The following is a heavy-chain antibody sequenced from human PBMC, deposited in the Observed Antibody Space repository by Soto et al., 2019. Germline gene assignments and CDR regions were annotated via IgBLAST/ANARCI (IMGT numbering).Heavy chain of an antibody. CDR2: IMGSGGRT. V-gene: IGHV3-23*01. Sequence: EVQLLESGGGLVQPGGPLSPSGAASGFSFSSFPLSGFRQAPGKGLESVSVIMGSGGRTYYADSVQGRFTISRDDSKSTVFLQMTSLRADDTATYYCAKGGANWYFDYRGQGTLVTVTS. CDR1: GFSFSSFP. CDR3: AKGGANWYFDY. D-gene: IGHD1-1*01. J-gene: IGHJ4*02.